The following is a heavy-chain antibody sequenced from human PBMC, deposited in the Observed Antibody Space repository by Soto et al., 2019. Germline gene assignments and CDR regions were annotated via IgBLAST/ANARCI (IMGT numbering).Heavy chain of an antibody. CDR3: AKVYSSGWYPGY. Sequence: GGSVRLSCAASGFTFSSYAMSWVRQAPGKGLEWVSAISGSGGSTYYADSVKGRFTISRDNSKNTLYLQMNSLRAEDTAVYYCAKVYSSGWYPGYWGQGTLVTVSS. D-gene: IGHD6-19*01. CDR1: GFTFSSYA. J-gene: IGHJ4*02. CDR2: ISGSGGST. V-gene: IGHV3-23*01.